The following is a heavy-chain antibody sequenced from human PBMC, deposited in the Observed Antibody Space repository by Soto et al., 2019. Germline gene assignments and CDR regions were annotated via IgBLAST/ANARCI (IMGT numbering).Heavy chain of an antibody. V-gene: IGHV1-69*06. Sequence: SVKVSCKTSGDTFSNQAISWVRQAPGQGLEWMGGIIPLFDSASYAQRSHDRVTITADKFTNTVYMELRSLTSEDTAVYYCAASTFQSGLSGYFHLDHWGQGTLVTVSS. CDR2: IIPLFDSA. CDR3: AASTFQSGLSGYFHLDH. D-gene: IGHD3-3*01. CDR1: GDTFSNQA. J-gene: IGHJ4*02.